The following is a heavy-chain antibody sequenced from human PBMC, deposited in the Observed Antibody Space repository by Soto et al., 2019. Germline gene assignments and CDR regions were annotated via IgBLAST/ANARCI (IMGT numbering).Heavy chain of an antibody. Sequence: SETLSLTCTVSGGSISSYYWSWIRQPPGKGLEWIGYIYYSGSTNYNPSLKSRVTISVDTSKNQFSLKLSSVTAADTAVYYCARDHAYYYGSGLRDYYYMDVWGKGTTVTVSS. CDR2: IYYSGST. CDR1: GGSISSYY. D-gene: IGHD3-10*01. CDR3: ARDHAYYYGSGLRDYYYMDV. V-gene: IGHV4-59*01. J-gene: IGHJ6*03.